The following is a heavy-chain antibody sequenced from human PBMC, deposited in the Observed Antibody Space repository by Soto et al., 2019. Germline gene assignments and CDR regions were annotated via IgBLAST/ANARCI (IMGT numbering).Heavy chain of an antibody. Sequence: GESLKISCAASGLTFSSYTMNWVRQAPGKGLEWVSSISSSGSYIHYADSVKGRFTISRDNAKNSLFLQMDSLRAEDTAVYYCARDVETSMDGLNYFDPWGQGTLVTVS. V-gene: IGHV3-21*01. CDR2: ISSSGSYI. D-gene: IGHD5-18*01. J-gene: IGHJ5*02. CDR3: ARDVETSMDGLNYFDP. CDR1: GLTFSSYT.